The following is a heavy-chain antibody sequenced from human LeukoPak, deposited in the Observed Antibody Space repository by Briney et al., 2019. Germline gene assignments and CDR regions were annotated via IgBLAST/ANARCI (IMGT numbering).Heavy chain of an antibody. CDR2: VDYSGST. CDR1: GGSIFIGSYY. J-gene: IGHJ3*02. CDR3: ARHRGGWDAFDI. Sequence: SETLSLTCTVSGGSIFIGSYYWGWIRQPPGKGLEWIGSVDYSGSTYYSPSLKSRVTVSVDTSKNQLSLKLSSVTAADTAVYYCARHRGGWDAFDIWGQGTVVPVSS. V-gene: IGHV4-39*01.